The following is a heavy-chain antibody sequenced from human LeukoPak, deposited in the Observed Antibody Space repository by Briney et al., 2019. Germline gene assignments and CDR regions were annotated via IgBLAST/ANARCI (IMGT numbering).Heavy chain of an antibody. CDR3: AKDISGYYGSGREEDFDY. J-gene: IGHJ4*02. V-gene: IGHV3-9*01. CDR2: ISWNSGSI. CDR1: GFTFDDYA. Sequence: PGRSLRLSCAASGFTFDDYAMHWVRQAPGKGLEWVSGISWNSGSIGYADSVKGRFTISRDNAKNSLYLQMNSLRAEDTALYYCAKDISGYYGSGREEDFDYWGQGTLVTVSS. D-gene: IGHD3-10*01.